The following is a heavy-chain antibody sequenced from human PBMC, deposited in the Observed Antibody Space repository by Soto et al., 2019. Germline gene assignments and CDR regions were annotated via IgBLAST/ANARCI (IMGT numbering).Heavy chain of an antibody. CDR1: GGAIGGYY. D-gene: IGHD3-10*02. CDR2: IYDSDNS. CDR3: ARLTSFSVHWYFDL. J-gene: IGHJ2*01. V-gene: IGHV4-59*08. Sequence: QVRLQESGPGLVKPSETLSLTCTVSGGAIGGYYWSWLRQPPGKGLEWIGHIYDSDNSNYNPSLQSRVDISVDISNNQFSLRLNSVTAADTAVYYCARLTSFSVHWYFDLWGRGTLLTVSS.